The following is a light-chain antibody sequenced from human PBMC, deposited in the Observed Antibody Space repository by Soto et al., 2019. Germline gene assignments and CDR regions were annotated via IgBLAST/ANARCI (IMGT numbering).Light chain of an antibody. V-gene: IGKV3-20*01. CDR1: QSVGRNY. CDR3: HQDGSSPST. J-gene: IGKJ1*01. CDR2: DAS. Sequence: EIVLTQSPGTLSLSPGESATLSCRASQSVGRNYLAWFQHKPDQAPRLLIYDASNRATGVPDRFSGSGSGTDFTLSVTRLEPEDFAAYYCHQDGSSPSTFGQGTKVEIK.